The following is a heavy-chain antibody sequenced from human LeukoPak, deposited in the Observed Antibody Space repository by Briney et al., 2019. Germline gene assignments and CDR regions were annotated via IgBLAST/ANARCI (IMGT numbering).Heavy chain of an antibody. Sequence: PSQTLSLTCTVSGVSISSGDYYWTWIRQPPGKGLEWIGYIYHSGSTYYNPSLKSRADISVDTSKEQFSLTLSSVTAADTAVYYCARDAAYYYDSSGYYGWYFDLWGRGTLVTVSS. D-gene: IGHD3-22*01. V-gene: IGHV4-30-4*01. CDR3: ARDAAYYYDSSGYYGWYFDL. J-gene: IGHJ2*01. CDR1: GVSISSGDYY. CDR2: IYHSGST.